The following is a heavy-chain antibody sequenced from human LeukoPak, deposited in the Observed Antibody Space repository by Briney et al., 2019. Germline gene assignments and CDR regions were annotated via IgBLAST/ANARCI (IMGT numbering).Heavy chain of an antibody. CDR3: ARRYNWNTHAFDI. J-gene: IGHJ3*02. CDR2: INWSGEST. CDR1: GFTFDDYG. D-gene: IGHD1-1*01. V-gene: IGHV3-20*04. Sequence: GGSLRLSCAASGFTFDDYGMTWVRQAPGKGLEWVSDINWSGESTGYADSVKGRFTISRDNAKKSLYLRMNSLRAEDTAFYCCARRYNWNTHAFDIWGQGTMVTVSS.